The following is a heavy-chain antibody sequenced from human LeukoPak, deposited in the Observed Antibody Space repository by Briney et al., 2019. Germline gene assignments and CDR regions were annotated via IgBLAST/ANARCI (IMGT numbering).Heavy chain of an antibody. Sequence: ASVKVSCKASGYAFTSYDINWVRQATGQGLEWMGWMNPNSGNTGYAQKFQGRVTMTRNTSISAAYMELSSLRSEDTAVYYCARTRGAAANLRDYWGQGTLVTVSS. CDR2: MNPNSGNT. J-gene: IGHJ4*02. CDR3: ARTRGAAANLRDY. CDR1: GYAFTSYD. D-gene: IGHD6-13*01. V-gene: IGHV1-8*01.